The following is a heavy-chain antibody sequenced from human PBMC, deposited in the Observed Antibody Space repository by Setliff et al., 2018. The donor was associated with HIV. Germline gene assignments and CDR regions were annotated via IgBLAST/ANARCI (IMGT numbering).Heavy chain of an antibody. V-gene: IGHV4-59*01. CDR3: ARCYGAAGCGY. CDR2: IFYSGST. D-gene: IGHD6-25*01. CDR1: GGPITSYY. Sequence: SETLSLTCTVSGGPITSYYWSWIRQPPGQGLEWIGYIFYSGSTYYSPSLKSRVTISVDTSKNQFSLKLSSVTAADTAVYYCARCYGAAGCGYWGQGTLVTVSS. J-gene: IGHJ4*02.